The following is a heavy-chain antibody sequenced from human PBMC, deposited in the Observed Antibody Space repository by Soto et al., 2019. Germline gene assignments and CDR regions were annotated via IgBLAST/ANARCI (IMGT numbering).Heavy chain of an antibody. CDR1: GFSFNNYW. D-gene: IGHD3-22*01. CDR3: ARERYYYDSSGYYDH. Sequence: GWSLRHACAASGFSFNNYWMSWVRQAPGKGLEWVANIKQDGSEKYYVDSVKGRFTISRDNAKNSLYLQMNSLRAEDTAVYYFARERYYYDSSGYYDHWGQGTVVTVSS. V-gene: IGHV3-7*03. J-gene: IGHJ5*02. CDR2: IKQDGSEK.